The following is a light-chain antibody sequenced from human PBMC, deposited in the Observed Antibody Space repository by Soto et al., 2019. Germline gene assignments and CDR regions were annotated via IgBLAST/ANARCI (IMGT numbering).Light chain of an antibody. CDR3: HQHGNSPPT. J-gene: IGKJ1*01. CDR2: GAS. Sequence: EIVLTQSPGTLSLSPGERATLSCRASQSVGSIYLAWYQQKPGQAPRHLIYGASNRATGIPDRFSGSGSGTDFTLTISRLEPEDFAVYYCHQHGNSPPTFSQGTKVEIK. CDR1: QSVGSIY. V-gene: IGKV3-20*01.